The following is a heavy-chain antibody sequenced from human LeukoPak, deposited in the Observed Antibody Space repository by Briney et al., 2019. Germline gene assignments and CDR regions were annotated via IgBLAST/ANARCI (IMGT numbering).Heavy chain of an antibody. V-gene: IGHV4-61*02. J-gene: IGHJ4*02. CDR1: GGSISSGSYY. CDR3: ARGFDY. CDR2: IYTSGST. Sequence: SETLSLTCTVSGGSISSGSYYWSWIRQPAGKGLEWIGRIYTSGSTNYNPSLKSRVTISVDTSKNQFSLKLSSVTAADTAVYYCARGFDYWGQGTLVTVSS.